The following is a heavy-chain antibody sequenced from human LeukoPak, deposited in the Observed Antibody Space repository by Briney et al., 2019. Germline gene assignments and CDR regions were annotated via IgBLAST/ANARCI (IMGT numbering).Heavy chain of an antibody. Sequence: ASVKVSCKASGYTFTSYYMHRVRQAPGQGLEWMGIINPSGGSTSYAQKFQGRVTMTRDTSTSTVYMELSSLRSEDAAVYYCARANGYSSGWYNFDYWGQGTLVTVSS. V-gene: IGHV1-46*01. CDR3: ARANGYSSGWYNFDY. J-gene: IGHJ4*02. CDR1: GYTFTSYY. CDR2: INPSGGST. D-gene: IGHD6-19*01.